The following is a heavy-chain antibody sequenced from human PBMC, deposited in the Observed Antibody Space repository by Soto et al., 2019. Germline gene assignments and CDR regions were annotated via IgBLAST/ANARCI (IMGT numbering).Heavy chain of an antibody. CDR2: INHSGST. V-gene: IGHV4-34*01. CDR1: GGSFSGYY. D-gene: IGHD3-22*01. Sequence: SETLSLTCAVYGGSFSGYYWSWIRQPPGKGLEWIGEINHSGSTNYNPSLKSRVTISVDTSKNQFSLKLSSVTAADTAVYYCARFYGYYYDSRGYYFDYWGQGTLVTVSS. J-gene: IGHJ4*02. CDR3: ARFYGYYYDSRGYYFDY.